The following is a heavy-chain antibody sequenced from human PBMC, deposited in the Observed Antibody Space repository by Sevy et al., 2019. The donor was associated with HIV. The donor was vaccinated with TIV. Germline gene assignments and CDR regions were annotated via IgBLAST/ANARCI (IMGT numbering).Heavy chain of an antibody. J-gene: IGHJ6*02. V-gene: IGHV3-74*01. Sequence: GGSLRLSCAGSGFTFSSHWMHWVRQAPGKGLVCVSRISDDGSSISYADSVKGRFTISRDNTKNTLYLQMNSLRAEDTAVHYCARDGGGLGVWGQGTTVTVSS. CDR2: ISDDGSSI. D-gene: IGHD2-15*01. CDR3: ARDGGGLGV. CDR1: GFTFSSHW.